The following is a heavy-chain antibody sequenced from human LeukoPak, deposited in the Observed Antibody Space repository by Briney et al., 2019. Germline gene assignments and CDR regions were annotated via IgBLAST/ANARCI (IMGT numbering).Heavy chain of an antibody. J-gene: IGHJ4*02. CDR2: IIPIFGTA. D-gene: IGHD6-6*01. Sequence: GASVKVSCKASGYTFTSYYMHWVRQAPGQGLEWMGGIIPIFGTANYVQKFQGRVTITADESTSTAYMELSSLRSEDTAVYYCARDLLSSSSPLSHWGQGTLVTVSS. V-gene: IGHV1-69*13. CDR3: ARDLLSSSSPLSH. CDR1: GYTFTSYY.